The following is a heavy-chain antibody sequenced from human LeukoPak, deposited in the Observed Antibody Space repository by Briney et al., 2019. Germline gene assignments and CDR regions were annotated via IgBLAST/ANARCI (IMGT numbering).Heavy chain of an antibody. Sequence: GGSLRLSCAASGFTFSNAWMSWVRQAPGKGLEWVGRIKSKTDGGTTDYAAPVKGRFTISRDDSNNTLYLQMNSLKTEDTAVYYCTTGVVVLRAFFDYWGQGTLVTVSS. CDR2: IKSKTDGGTT. D-gene: IGHD3-22*01. CDR3: TTGVVVLRAFFDY. J-gene: IGHJ4*02. V-gene: IGHV3-15*01. CDR1: GFTFSNAW.